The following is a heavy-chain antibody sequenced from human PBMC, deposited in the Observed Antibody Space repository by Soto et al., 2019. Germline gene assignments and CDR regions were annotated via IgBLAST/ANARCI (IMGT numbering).Heavy chain of an antibody. V-gene: IGHV4-34*01. Sequence: PSETLSLTCAVYGGSFSGYYWSWIRQPPGKGLEWIGEINHSGSTNYNPSLKSRVTISVDASKNQFSLKLSSVTAADTAVYYCTRVRSGDYLYYYYYYGMDVWGQGTTVTVSS. CDR3: TRVRSGDYLYYYYYYGMDV. CDR2: INHSGST. D-gene: IGHD4-17*01. CDR1: GGSFSGYY. J-gene: IGHJ6*02.